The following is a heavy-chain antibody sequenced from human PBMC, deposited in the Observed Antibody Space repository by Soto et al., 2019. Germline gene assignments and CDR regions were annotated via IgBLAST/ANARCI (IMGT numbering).Heavy chain of an antibody. Sequence: ASVKVSCKASGYTFTSYGISWVRQAPGQGLEWMGWINPNSGGTNYAQKFQGWVTMTRDTSISTAYMELSRLRSDDTAVYYCARADPITIFGVDSPLNYGMDVWGQGTTVTVSS. CDR3: ARADPITIFGVDSPLNYGMDV. V-gene: IGHV1-2*04. D-gene: IGHD3-3*01. CDR1: GYTFTSYG. CDR2: INPNSGGT. J-gene: IGHJ6*02.